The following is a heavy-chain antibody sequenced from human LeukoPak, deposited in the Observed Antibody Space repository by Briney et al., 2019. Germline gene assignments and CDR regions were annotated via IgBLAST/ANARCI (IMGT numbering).Heavy chain of an antibody. CDR2: IYENGGTT. CDR3: AKDFRIGYSAHFDY. J-gene: IGHJ4*02. V-gene: IGHV3-23*01. Sequence: GALRLSCVGSGFTFRSHAMSWVRQAPEKGLEFVSGIYENGGTTYYADSVKGRFSISRDNSKNTLYLQMDSLRGEDTAVYYCAKDFRIGYSAHFDYWGQGALVTVSS. D-gene: IGHD2-21*01. CDR1: GFTFRSHA.